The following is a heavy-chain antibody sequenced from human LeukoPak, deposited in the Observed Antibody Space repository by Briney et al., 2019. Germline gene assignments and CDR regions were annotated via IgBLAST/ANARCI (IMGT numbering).Heavy chain of an antibody. Sequence: PGGSLRLSCAASGFTFSSYAMSWVRQAPGKGLEWVSAISGSGGSTYYADSVKGRFTISRDKSKNTLYLQMNSLRAEDTALYYCASTWELGSGRSLDYWGQGTLVTVSS. V-gene: IGHV3-23*01. CDR1: GFTFSSYA. D-gene: IGHD1-26*01. CDR3: ASTWELGSGRSLDY. J-gene: IGHJ4*02. CDR2: ISGSGGST.